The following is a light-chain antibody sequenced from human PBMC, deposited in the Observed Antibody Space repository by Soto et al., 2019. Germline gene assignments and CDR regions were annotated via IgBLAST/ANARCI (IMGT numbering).Light chain of an antibody. Sequence: QSVLTQPPSVSGAPGQRVTISCTGSSXNIGARYDVHWYQQLPGTAPKLLISGNSNRPSGVPDRFSGSKSGTSASLAITGLQAEDEADYYCQTYESSLSGYVFGTGTKVTVL. CDR2: GNS. V-gene: IGLV1-40*01. CDR3: QTYESSLSGYV. J-gene: IGLJ1*01. CDR1: SXNIGARYD.